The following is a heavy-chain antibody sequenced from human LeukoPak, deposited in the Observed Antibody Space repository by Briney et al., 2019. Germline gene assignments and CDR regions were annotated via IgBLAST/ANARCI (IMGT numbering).Heavy chain of an antibody. D-gene: IGHD3-3*01. Sequence: ASVKVSCKAPGYTFTSYDINWVRQATGQGLEWMGWMNPNSGNTGYAQKFQGRVTMTRNTSISTAYMELSSLRSEDTAVYYCARYVGVAKTFYYYYYYMDVWGKGTTVTVSS. V-gene: IGHV1-8*01. CDR1: GYTFTSYD. CDR3: ARYVGVAKTFYYYYYYMDV. CDR2: MNPNSGNT. J-gene: IGHJ6*03.